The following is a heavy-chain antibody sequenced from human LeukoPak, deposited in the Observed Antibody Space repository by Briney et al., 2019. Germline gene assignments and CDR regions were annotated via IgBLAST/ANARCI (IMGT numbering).Heavy chain of an antibody. Sequence: SVKVSCKASGGTFSSYATSWVRQAPGQGLEWMGGIIPIFGTANYAQKFQGRVTITRDTSASTAYMELSSLRSEDTAVYYCARNTHYDILTGYYGFDPWGQGTLVTVSS. D-gene: IGHD3-9*01. CDR2: IIPIFGTA. CDR3: ARNTHYDILTGYYGFDP. CDR1: GGTFSSYA. V-gene: IGHV1-69*05. J-gene: IGHJ5*02.